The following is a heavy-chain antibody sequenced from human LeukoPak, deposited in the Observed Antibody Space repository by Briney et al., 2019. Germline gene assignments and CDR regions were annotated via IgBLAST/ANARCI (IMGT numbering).Heavy chain of an antibody. V-gene: IGHV3-23*01. D-gene: IGHD6-19*01. CDR3: AKDKYPYSSGPQPFGP. Sequence: GGSLRLSCAASGFTVSDNSMSWVRQAPGKGLEWVSTINNSGGSTNYADSVKGRFTISRDKSKNTLYLQMNSLRAEDTALYYCAKDKYPYSSGPQPFGPWGQGTLVTVSS. CDR1: GFTVSDNS. J-gene: IGHJ5*02. CDR2: INNSGGST.